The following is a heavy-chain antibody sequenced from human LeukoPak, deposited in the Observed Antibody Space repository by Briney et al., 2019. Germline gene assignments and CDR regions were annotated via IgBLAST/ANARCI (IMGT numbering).Heavy chain of an antibody. D-gene: IGHD3-22*01. J-gene: IGHJ5*02. CDR1: GGSISSSSYY. Sequence: PSETLSLTCTVSGGSISSSSYYWGWIRQPPGEGLEWIGSIYYSGSTYYNPSLKSRVTISVDTSKNQFSLKLSSVTAADTAVYYCARHAPYYYDSSGYYFPGNWFDPWGQGTLVTVSS. V-gene: IGHV4-39*01. CDR3: ARHAPYYYDSSGYYFPGNWFDP. CDR2: IYYSGST.